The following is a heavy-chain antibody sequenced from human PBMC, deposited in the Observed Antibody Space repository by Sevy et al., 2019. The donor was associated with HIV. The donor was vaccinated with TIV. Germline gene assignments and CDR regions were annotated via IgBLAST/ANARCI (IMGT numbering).Heavy chain of an antibody. D-gene: IGHD5-18*01. Sequence: GESLKISCAASGVIFDDYGMSWVRQAPGKGLEWVSGINWNAGSTGYADSVKGRFTISRDNAKNSLYLQMNSLRAEDTALYYCARHGYGYGYHALLDYYYGMDVWGQGTTVTVSS. J-gene: IGHJ6*02. CDR1: GVIFDDYG. CDR2: INWNAGST. CDR3: ARHGYGYGYHALLDYYYGMDV. V-gene: IGHV3-20*04.